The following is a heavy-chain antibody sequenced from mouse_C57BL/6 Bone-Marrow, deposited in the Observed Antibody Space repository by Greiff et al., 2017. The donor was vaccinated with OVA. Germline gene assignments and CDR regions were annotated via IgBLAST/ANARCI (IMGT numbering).Heavy chain of an antibody. V-gene: IGHV1-82*01. J-gene: IGHJ4*01. D-gene: IGHD3-3*01. CDR3: ARCRGANYAIDY. Sequence: QVQLKESGPELVKPGASVKISCKASGYAFSSSWMNWVKQRPGTGLEWIGRIYPGAGATNYNGKFKGKATLTADKSSSTAYMQLISLTSEDSAVYFCARCRGANYAIDYWGQGTSVTVSS. CDR1: GYAFSSSW. CDR2: IYPGAGAT.